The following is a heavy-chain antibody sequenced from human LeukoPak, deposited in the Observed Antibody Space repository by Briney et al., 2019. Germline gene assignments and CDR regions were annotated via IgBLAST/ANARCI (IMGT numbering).Heavy chain of an antibody. D-gene: IGHD1/OR15-1a*01. CDR3: ARHADNWNRHFDY. J-gene: IGHJ4*02. Sequence: SETLSLTCSVSGDSISSYYWSWVRQPPGKGLEWIGYFYTSGSTKYNPSLKSRATISVDTSKNQFSLKLSSVTAADTAVYYCARHADNWNRHFDYWGQGTLVTVSS. V-gene: IGHV4-4*09. CDR2: FYTSGST. CDR1: GDSISSYY.